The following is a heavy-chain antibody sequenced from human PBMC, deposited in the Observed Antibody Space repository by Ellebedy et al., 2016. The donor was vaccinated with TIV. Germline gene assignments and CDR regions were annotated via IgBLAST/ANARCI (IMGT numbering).Heavy chain of an antibody. CDR1: GFTFSSFG. D-gene: IGHD6-13*01. V-gene: IGHV3-30*18. CDR2: ISYDGVKK. CDR3: AKVSRIQAAGTIDS. Sequence: GGSLRLXCAASGFTFSSFGMHWVRQAPGKGLEWVAVISYDGVKKYYADSVQGRFTISRDNSKSTLYLQMNSLRAEDTAVYYCAKVSRIQAAGTIDSWGQGTLVTVSS. J-gene: IGHJ4*02.